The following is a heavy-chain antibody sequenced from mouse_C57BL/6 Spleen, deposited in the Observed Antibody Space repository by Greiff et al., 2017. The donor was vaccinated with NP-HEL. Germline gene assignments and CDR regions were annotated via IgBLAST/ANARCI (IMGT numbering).Heavy chain of an antibody. Sequence: QVQLQQPGAELVMPGASVKLSCKASGYTFTSYWMHWVKQRPGQGLEWIGEIDPSDSYTNYNQKFKGKSTLTVDKSSSTAYMQLSSLTSEDSAVYYCAREDPYSNYTMDYWGQGTSVTVSS. D-gene: IGHD2-5*01. CDR2: IDPSDSYT. J-gene: IGHJ4*01. CDR3: AREDPYSNYTMDY. CDR1: GYTFTSYW. V-gene: IGHV1-69*01.